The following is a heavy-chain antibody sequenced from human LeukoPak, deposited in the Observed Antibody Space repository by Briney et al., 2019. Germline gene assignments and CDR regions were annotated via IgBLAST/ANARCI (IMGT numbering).Heavy chain of an antibody. CDR1: GYTFSGYY. V-gene: IGHV1-2*02. Sequence: ASVTVSCTASGYTFSGYYIHWVRQAPGQGLEWMGLIKPDSGDTNYAQNFRGRVTMTRDTSITTAYMELNRLTSDDTAVYYCVRDRPHNWFDPWGQGTLVTVSS. CDR3: VRDRPHNWFDP. J-gene: IGHJ5*02. CDR2: IKPDSGDT.